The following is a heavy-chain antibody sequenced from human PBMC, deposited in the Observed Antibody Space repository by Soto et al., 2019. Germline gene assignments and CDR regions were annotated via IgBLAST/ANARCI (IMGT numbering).Heavy chain of an antibody. V-gene: IGHV4-39*01. J-gene: IGHJ4*02. CDR2: IYYSGST. CDR1: GGSISSSSYY. CDR3: ARHQAGPFDY. D-gene: IGHD6-13*01. Sequence: LQLLESGPGLVTPSETLSLTCTVSGGSISSSSYYWGWIRQPPGKGLEWIGSIYYSGSTNYNPSLKSRVTIAVDTSKNQFSLKLSSVTAADTAVYYCARHQAGPFDYWGQGTLVTVSS.